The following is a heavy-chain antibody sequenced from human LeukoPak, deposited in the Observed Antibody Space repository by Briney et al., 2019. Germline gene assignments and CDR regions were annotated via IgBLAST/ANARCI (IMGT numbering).Heavy chain of an antibody. D-gene: IGHD3-16*01. Sequence: PSETLSLTCTVSGASITSFYWSWIRQPPGKGLEWNGYIYYSGSTNYNPSLKSRVTISVDTSKTQFSLKLSSVTAADTAVYYCASYISGEFDYWGQGTLVTVSA. CDR3: ASYISGEFDY. J-gene: IGHJ4*02. CDR2: IYYSGST. CDR1: GASITSFY. V-gene: IGHV4-59*01.